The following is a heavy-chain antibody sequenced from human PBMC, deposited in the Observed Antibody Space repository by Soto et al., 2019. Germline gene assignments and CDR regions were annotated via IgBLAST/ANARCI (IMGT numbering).Heavy chain of an antibody. CDR3: VREGSGYDFRAFFGY. V-gene: IGHV4-34*01. CDR2: INHSGST. Sequence: SETLSLTCAVYGGSFSGYYWSWIRQPPGKGLEWIGEINHSGSTNYNPSLKSRVTISVDTSKNQFSLKLSSVTAADTAVYYCVREGSGYDFRAFFGYWGQGTLVTVS. CDR1: GGSFSGYY. D-gene: IGHD5-12*01. J-gene: IGHJ4*02.